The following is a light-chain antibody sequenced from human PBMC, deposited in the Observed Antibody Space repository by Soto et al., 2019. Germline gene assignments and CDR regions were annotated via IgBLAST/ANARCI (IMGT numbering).Light chain of an antibody. CDR1: QSLSSS. CDR3: QQYNVWPPT. Sequence: EIVMTQSPATLSVSPGERATLSCRASQSLSSSLAWYQQKPGQTPKLLIYVASTRATGIPARFSGSGSGTEFTLTISSLQSEDFAVYYCQQYNVWPPTFGGGTKVEFK. V-gene: IGKV3-15*01. CDR2: VAS. J-gene: IGKJ4*01.